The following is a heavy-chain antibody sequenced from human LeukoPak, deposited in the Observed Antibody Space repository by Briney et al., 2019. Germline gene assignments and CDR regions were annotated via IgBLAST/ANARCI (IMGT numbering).Heavy chain of an antibody. J-gene: IGHJ5*02. Sequence: ASVKVSCKASGYTFTGYYMHWVRQAPGQGLEWMGWINPNSGSTSYAQKFQGRVTMTRDMSTSTVYMELSSLRSEDTAVYYCARGGITMVRGVPGLNWFDPWGQGTLVTVSS. CDR2: INPNSGST. CDR3: ARGGITMVRGVPGLNWFDP. CDR1: GYTFTGYY. D-gene: IGHD3-10*01. V-gene: IGHV1-46*01.